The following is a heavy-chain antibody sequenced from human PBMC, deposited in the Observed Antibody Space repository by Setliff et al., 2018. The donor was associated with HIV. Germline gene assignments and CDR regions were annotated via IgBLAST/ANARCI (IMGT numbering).Heavy chain of an antibody. CDR3: AHLLSDCSGSICHSEYFHH. CDR1: GFSLSTDGVG. Sequence: SGPTLVNPTQTLTLTCTFSGFSLSTDGVGVGWIRQPPGKALEWLVLIYWDNDKRYSPSLKSRITVTKDPSKNQVVFTMTNMDPVDTGTYYCAHLLSDCSGSICHSEYFHHWGQGTLVTVSS. J-gene: IGHJ1*01. CDR2: IYWDNDK. V-gene: IGHV2-5*02. D-gene: IGHD2-15*01.